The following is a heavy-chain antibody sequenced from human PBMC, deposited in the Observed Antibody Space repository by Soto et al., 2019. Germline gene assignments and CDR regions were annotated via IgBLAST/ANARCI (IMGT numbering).Heavy chain of an antibody. CDR2: IYPGDSDT. J-gene: IGHJ5*02. V-gene: IGHV5-51*01. D-gene: IGHD3-22*01. CDR3: ARPFDTSGWYDH. CDR1: GYSFTTYW. Sequence: SLKISCKGSGYSFTTYWIAWVRQMPGKGLECMGIIYPGDSDTRYSPSFQGQVTISADKSINTAYLQWSSLKASDSAIYYCARPFDTSGWYDHWGQGTLVTVS.